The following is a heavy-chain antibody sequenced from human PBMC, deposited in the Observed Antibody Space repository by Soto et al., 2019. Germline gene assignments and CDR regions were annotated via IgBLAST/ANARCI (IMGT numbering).Heavy chain of an antibody. CDR3: ARGRGYVYGSNFYGLDV. D-gene: IGHD6-25*01. Sequence: LSLTCGVYRGSFSGFYWSWVRQTPGGGLEWIGEINYSGTTNYNPSFQNRVTISVDKSTNNFSLKMTSVTAADAAVYYCARGRGYVYGSNFYGLDVWGQGTTVTSP. V-gene: IGHV4-34*01. J-gene: IGHJ6*02. CDR2: INYSGTT. CDR1: RGSFSGFY.